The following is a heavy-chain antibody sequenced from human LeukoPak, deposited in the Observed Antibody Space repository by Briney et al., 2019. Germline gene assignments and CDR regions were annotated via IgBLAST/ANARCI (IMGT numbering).Heavy chain of an antibody. J-gene: IGHJ4*02. Sequence: SVKVSYKASRGTFSSCAISWVRQAPGQGLEWMGGIIPIFSTANYAQKFQGRVTNTTDESTSTAYMELSSLRYEDTAVYYYARGQTPYSSSPPFGYWGQGTLVTVSS. V-gene: IGHV1-69*05. D-gene: IGHD6-6*01. CDR2: IIPIFSTA. CDR1: RGTFSSCA. CDR3: ARGQTPYSSSPPFGY.